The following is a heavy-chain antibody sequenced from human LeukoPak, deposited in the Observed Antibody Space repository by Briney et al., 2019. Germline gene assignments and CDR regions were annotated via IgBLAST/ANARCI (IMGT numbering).Heavy chain of an antibody. V-gene: IGHV3-38-3*01. CDR3: AREHYYDSSGFYRDFDC. J-gene: IGHJ4*02. CDR1: GFTVSSNE. CDR2: ISGGST. Sequence: GGSLRLSCAASGFTVSSNEMSWVRQAPGKGLEWVSSISGGSTYYADSRKGRFTISRDNSKNTLHLQMNSLRAEDTAVYYCAREHYYDSSGFYRDFDCWGQGTLVTVSS. D-gene: IGHD3-22*01.